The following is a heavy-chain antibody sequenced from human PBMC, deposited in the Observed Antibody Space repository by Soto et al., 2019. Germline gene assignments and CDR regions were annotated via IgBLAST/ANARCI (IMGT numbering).Heavy chain of an antibody. CDR2: IIPILGIA. Sequence: SVKVSCKASGGTFSSYTISWVRQAPGQGLEWMGRIIPILGIANYAQKFQGRVTITADKSTSTAYMELSRLGSDDTAVYYCARDLRRELYCSSTSCYRVFGYWGQRSLDTGSS. CDR3: ARDLRRELYCSSTSCYRVFGY. D-gene: IGHD2-2*02. CDR1: GGTFSSYT. J-gene: IGHJ4*02. V-gene: IGHV1-69*04.